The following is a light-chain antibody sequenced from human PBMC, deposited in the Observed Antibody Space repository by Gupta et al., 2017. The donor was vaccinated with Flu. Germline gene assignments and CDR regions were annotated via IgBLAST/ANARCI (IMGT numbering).Light chain of an antibody. CDR2: GAS. J-gene: IGKJ4*01. V-gene: IGKV1-9*01. CDR3: QQLKSHPFT. Sequence: GDRVTITCRAGQGISTFLAWYQQKPGKAPKLLIYGASTLQSGVPSRFSGSGSGTEFTLTISSLQPEDFATYYCQQLKSHPFTFGGGTKVEIK. CDR1: QGISTF.